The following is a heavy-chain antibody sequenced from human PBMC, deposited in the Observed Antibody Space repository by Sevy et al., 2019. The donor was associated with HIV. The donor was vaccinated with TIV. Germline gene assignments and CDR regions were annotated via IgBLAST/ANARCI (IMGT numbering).Heavy chain of an antibody. CDR3: ARQGMHYYDSSGYYFLNAFDI. CDR2: IYYSGST. V-gene: IGHV4-59*08. Sequence: SETLSLTCTVSGSSISSYYWSWIRQPPGKGLEWIGYIYYSGSTNYNPSLKSRVTISVDTSKNQFSLKLSSVTAADTAVYYCARQGMHYYDSSGYYFLNAFDIWGQGTMVTVSS. D-gene: IGHD3-22*01. CDR1: GSSISSYY. J-gene: IGHJ3*02.